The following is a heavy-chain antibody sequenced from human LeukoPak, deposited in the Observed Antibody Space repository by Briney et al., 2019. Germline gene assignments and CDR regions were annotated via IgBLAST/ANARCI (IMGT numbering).Heavy chain of an antibody. CDR3: ARWPRMAAAGPYYYYYGMDV. J-gene: IGHJ6*02. V-gene: IGHV4-34*01. Sequence: SGTLSLTCAVYGGSFSGYYWSWIRQPPGKGLEWIGEINHSGSTNYNPSLKSRVTISVDTSKNQFSLKLSSVTAADTAVYYCARWPRMAAAGPYYYYYGMDVWGQGTTVTVSS. CDR1: GGSFSGYY. D-gene: IGHD6-13*01. CDR2: INHSGST.